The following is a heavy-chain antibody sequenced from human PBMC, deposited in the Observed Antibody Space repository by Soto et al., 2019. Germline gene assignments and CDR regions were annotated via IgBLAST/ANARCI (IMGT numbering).Heavy chain of an antibody. J-gene: IGHJ6*02. CDR2: ISFDGSNG. D-gene: IGHD1-26*01. CDR3: AKDGNWELLPSTGMDV. V-gene: IGHV3-30*18. Sequence: GGSLRLSCGGSGFTFSSYGMRWVRQAPGKGLEWVAAISFDGSNGYYGDSVKGRFTISRDNSKNTLYLQMNSLRPEDTAVYYCAKDGNWELLPSTGMDVWGQGTTVTVSS. CDR1: GFTFSSYG.